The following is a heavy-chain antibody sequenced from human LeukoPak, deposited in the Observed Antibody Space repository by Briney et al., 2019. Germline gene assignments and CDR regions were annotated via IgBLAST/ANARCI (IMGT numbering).Heavy chain of an antibody. CDR1: GYTFTSSN. V-gene: IGHV1-8*01. J-gene: IGHJ6*02. D-gene: IGHD3-9*01. Sequence: GAAVRVSCKVSGYTFTSSNINWVRQAPGQGLEWMGWMNPSSGNTAYAQRLRGRVTMTRDTSTNTAFLQLTSLRSEDTAVYYCARGLDVERSSAWSWGPKKFYYNVMDVWGQGTTVTVSS. CDR3: ARGLDVERSSAWSWGPKKFYYNVMDV. CDR2: MNPSSGNT.